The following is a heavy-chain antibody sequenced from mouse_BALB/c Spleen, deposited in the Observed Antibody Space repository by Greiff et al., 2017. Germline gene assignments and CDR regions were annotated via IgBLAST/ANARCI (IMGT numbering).Heavy chain of an antibody. J-gene: IGHJ3*01. CDR2: IWGDGST. CDR3: ASPYGYDIGGFAY. Sequence: VQVVESGPGLVAPSQSLSITCTVSGFSLTGYGVNWVRQPPGKGLEWLGMIWGDGSTDYNSALKSRLSISKDNSKSQVFLKMNSLQTDDTARYYCASPYGYDIGGFAYWGQGTLVTVSA. D-gene: IGHD2-2*01. CDR1: GFSLTGYG. V-gene: IGHV2-6-7*01.